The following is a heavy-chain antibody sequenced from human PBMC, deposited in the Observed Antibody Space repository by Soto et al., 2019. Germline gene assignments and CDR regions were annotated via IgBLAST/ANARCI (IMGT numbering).Heavy chain of an antibody. V-gene: IGHV2-5*01. CDR1: GVSISTSGMG. CDR2: TYRSDDK. J-gene: IGHJ4*02. CDR3: AHSIRGWYEPFDF. Sequence: QITLKESGPTVVKPTQTLTLTCTFSGVSISTSGMGVGWIRQPPGKDLEWLALTYRSDDKYPSQSLKSTLTITKDTSKNQVVRTMTNLATVDTATYYCAHSIRGWYEPFDFWGQGTLVTVSS. D-gene: IGHD6-19*01.